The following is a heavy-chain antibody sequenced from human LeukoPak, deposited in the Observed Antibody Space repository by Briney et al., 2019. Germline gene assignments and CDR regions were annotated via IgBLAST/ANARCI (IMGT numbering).Heavy chain of an antibody. J-gene: IGHJ4*02. CDR3: ARGYYGSGSPYYFDY. Sequence: ASVKDSCKASGYTFTSYYMHWVRQAPGQGLEWMGIINPSGGSTSYAQKFQGRVTMTRDTSTSTVYMELSSLRSEDTAVYYCARGYYGSGSPYYFDYWGQGTLVTVSS. CDR1: GYTFTSYY. D-gene: IGHD3-10*01. CDR2: INPSGGST. V-gene: IGHV1-46*01.